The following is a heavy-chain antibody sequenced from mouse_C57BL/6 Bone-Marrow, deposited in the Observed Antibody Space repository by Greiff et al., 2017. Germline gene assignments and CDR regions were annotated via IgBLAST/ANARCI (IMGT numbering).Heavy chain of an antibody. CDR3: SSFYCNYFDF. CDR2: IEPEIGGT. CDR1: GFNIKDDY. J-gene: IGHJ2*01. V-gene: IGHV14-4*01. Sequence: EVQLQQSGAELVRPGASVKLSCTASGFNIKDDYIHWVKQRPEKGLEWIGLIEPEIGGTEYASKFQGKATITSATSSNTAYIQLSSLTSEDTAVYYCSSFYCNYFDFCGQGTPPTVAS. D-gene: IGHD1-1*01.